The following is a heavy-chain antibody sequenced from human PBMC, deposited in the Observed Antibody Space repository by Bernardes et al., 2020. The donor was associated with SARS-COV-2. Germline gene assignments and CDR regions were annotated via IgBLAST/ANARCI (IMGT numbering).Heavy chain of an antibody. Sequence: GGSLRLSCAASGFTVSSHYMSWVRQAPGKGLEWVAVVYGDDNSFYADSVRGRFTISRDNSKNSLYLQMNSLRAEDTAVYYCARDPGPSRWYFDLWGRGTLVSVSS. D-gene: IGHD6-6*01. CDR1: GFTVSSHY. CDR2: VYGDDNS. V-gene: IGHV3-53*01. CDR3: ARDPGPSRWYFDL. J-gene: IGHJ2*01.